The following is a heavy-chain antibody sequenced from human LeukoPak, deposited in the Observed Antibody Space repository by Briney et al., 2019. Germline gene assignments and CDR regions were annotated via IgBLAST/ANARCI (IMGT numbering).Heavy chain of an antibody. CDR3: ARFASRRNNFDY. J-gene: IGHJ4*02. Sequence: SQTLSLTCVISGDSVSKNNTAWNWIRQSPSRGLEWLGRTYYRSKWYNDYAVSVKSRMTINPDTSKNQFSLQLRSVTPEDTAVYYCARFASRRNNFDYWGQGTLLTVSS. CDR2: TYYRSKWYN. D-gene: IGHD2-21*01. V-gene: IGHV6-1*01. CDR1: GDSVSKNNTA.